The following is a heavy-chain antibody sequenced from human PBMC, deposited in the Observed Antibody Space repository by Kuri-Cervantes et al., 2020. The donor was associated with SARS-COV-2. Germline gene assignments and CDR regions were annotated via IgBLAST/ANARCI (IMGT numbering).Heavy chain of an antibody. CDR1: GFTFSNSW. CDR2: IKSKTDGGTT. CDR3: ATHRYDFWSGYLDY. Sequence: GGSLRLSCAASGFTFSNSWMSWVRQAPGKGLEWVGRIKSKTDGGTTDYAAPVKGRFTISREDSKNTLYLQMNSLKTEGTAVYYCATHRYDFWSGYLDYWGQGTLVTVSS. J-gene: IGHJ4*02. V-gene: IGHV3-15*01. D-gene: IGHD3-3*01.